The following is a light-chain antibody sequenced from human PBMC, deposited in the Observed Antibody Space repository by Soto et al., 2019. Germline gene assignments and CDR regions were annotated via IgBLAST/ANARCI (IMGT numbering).Light chain of an antibody. CDR3: QQRYNWPPIT. V-gene: IGKV3-11*01. CDR1: QSVSTY. J-gene: IGKJ5*01. CDR2: DAS. Sequence: EIVLTQSPATLSLSPGERATLSCRASQSVSTYLAWYQQKPGQAPRRLIYDASNRATGIPARFSGSGSGTDFTLTISSLEPEDFAIYYCQQRYNWPPITFGQGT.